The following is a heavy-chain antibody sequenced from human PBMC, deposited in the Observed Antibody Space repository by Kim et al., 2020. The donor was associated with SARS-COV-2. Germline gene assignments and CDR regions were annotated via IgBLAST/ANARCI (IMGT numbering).Heavy chain of an antibody. V-gene: IGHV1-69*01. D-gene: IGHD6-19*01. J-gene: IGHJ3*02. Sequence: KCQGRGTIAADESTSTAYMELSSLRSEDTAVYYCARDESIAVAGGGAFDIWGQGTMVTVSS. CDR3: ARDESIAVAGGGAFDI.